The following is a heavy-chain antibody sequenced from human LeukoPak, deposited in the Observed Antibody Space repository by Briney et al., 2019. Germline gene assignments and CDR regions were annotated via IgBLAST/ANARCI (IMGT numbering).Heavy chain of an antibody. D-gene: IGHD3-3*01. CDR3: ARSSVLRFLEWLSDHNWFDP. CDR2: INPKRGGT. Sequence: ASVKVSCKASGYTFTGYYMHWVRQAPGQGLEWMGRINPKRGGTNYAQKFQGRVTMTRDTSISTAYMELSRLRSDDTAVYYCARSSVLRFLEWLSDHNWFDPWGQGTLVTVSS. CDR1: GYTFTGYY. J-gene: IGHJ5*02. V-gene: IGHV1-2*06.